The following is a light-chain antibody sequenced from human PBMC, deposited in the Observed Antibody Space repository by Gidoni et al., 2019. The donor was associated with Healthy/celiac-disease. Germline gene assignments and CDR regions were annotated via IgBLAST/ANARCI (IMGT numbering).Light chain of an antibody. J-gene: IGLJ2*01. V-gene: IGLV2-14*03. CDR1: SSDVGGYTY. CDR2: DDS. CDR3: SSYTSSSTLVV. Sequence: QSALTQPASVSGSPGQSITISGTGTSSDVGGYTYVSWSQQHPGKAPKLMIYDDSNRPSGVSNRFSGSKSGNTASLTISGLQAEDEADYYCSSYTSSSTLVVFGGGTKLTVL.